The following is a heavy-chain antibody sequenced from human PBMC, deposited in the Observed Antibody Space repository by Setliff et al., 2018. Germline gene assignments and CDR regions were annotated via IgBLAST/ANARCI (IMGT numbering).Heavy chain of an antibody. V-gene: IGHV1-8*02. J-gene: IGHJ5*02. CDR1: GYTFTNYD. Sequence: ASVKVSCKTSGYTFTNYDINWVRQATGQGLEWMGWMNPNSGNTGYAQNFQGRVSMTRNTSISTAYMELNSLTSEDTAVYYCARSKVEAAMVKHDWFDPWGQGTLVTVSS. CDR3: ARSKVEAAMVKHDWFDP. D-gene: IGHD5-18*01. CDR2: MNPNSGNT.